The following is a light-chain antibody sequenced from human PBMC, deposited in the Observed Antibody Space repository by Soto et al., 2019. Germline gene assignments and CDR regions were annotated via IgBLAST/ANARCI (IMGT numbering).Light chain of an antibody. CDR3: QQYNNWPPT. CDR1: QSVSND. CDR2: AAS. J-gene: IGKJ4*01. Sequence: EIVMTQSPATLSVSPGERATLSCRASQSVSNDLAWYQQKPGQAPRLLIYAASTRATGIPARFGGSGSGTEFTLTISSLQSEDFAVYYCQQYNNWPPTFGGGTKVDIK. V-gene: IGKV3-15*01.